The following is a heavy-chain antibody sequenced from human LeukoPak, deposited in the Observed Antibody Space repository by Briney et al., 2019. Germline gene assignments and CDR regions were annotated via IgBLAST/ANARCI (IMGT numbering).Heavy chain of an antibody. CDR3: ARETAERYRGSYFDY. CDR2: EN. D-gene: IGHD1-26*01. CDR1: GGSVSSGPYY. J-gene: IGHJ4*02. Sequence: PSQTLSLTCTVSGGSVSSGPYYWSWIRQPPGEGLEWIGWENNYNVSLKSRVIISVDRSKNQFSLAFISVTAADTAVYSCARETAERYRGSYFDYWGQGALVTVSS. V-gene: IGHV4-30-2*01.